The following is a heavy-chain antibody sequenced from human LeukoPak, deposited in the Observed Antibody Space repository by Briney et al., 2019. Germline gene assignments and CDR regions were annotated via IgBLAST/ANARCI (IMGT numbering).Heavy chain of an antibody. V-gene: IGHV1-18*01. CDR1: GYTFTSYG. D-gene: IGHD2-15*01. Sequence: EASVKVSCKASGYTFTSYGTSWVRQAPGQGLEWMGWISAYNGNTNYAQKLQGRVTMTTDTSTSTAYMELRSLRSDDTAVYYCARDLGYCSGGSCASDAFDIWGQGTMVTVSS. J-gene: IGHJ3*02. CDR2: ISAYNGNT. CDR3: ARDLGYCSGGSCASDAFDI.